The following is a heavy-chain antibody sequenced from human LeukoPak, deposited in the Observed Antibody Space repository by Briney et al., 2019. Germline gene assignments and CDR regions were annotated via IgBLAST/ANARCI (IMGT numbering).Heavy chain of an antibody. J-gene: IGHJ6*02. V-gene: IGHV3-30*03. CDR3: ASVYKNGMDV. CDR2: ISYDGSNK. Sequence: PGGSLRLSCAASGFTFSSYGMHWVRQAPGKGLEWVAVISYDGSNKYYADSVKGRFTISRDNSKNTLYLQMNSLRAEDTAVYYCASVYKNGMDVWGQGTTVTVSS. CDR1: GFTFSSYG. D-gene: IGHD5-24*01.